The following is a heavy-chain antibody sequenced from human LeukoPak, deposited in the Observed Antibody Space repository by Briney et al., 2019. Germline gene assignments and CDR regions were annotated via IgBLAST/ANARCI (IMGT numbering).Heavy chain of an antibody. D-gene: IGHD6-13*01. V-gene: IGHV3-23*01. Sequence: GGLRLSCAASGFTFSSYAMSWVRQAPGKGLEWVSAISGSGGYTYYADSVKGRFTISRDNSKNTRYLQVDSLRAEDTAVYYCAKDKKPSSSWYGGIDYWGQGTLATVSP. J-gene: IGHJ4*02. CDR3: AKDKKPSSSWYGGIDY. CDR1: GFTFSSYA. CDR2: ISGSGGYT.